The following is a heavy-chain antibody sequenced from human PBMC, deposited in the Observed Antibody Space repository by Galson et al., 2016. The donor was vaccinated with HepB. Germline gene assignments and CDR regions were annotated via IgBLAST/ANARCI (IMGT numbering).Heavy chain of an antibody. CDR1: GFSFSNYA. D-gene: IGHD5-24*01. Sequence: SLRLSCAASGFSFSNYALHWVRQAPGKELEYVSGISTVGVSTYYTDSVKGRFTISRDNSKNTLYLQMSSLRADDTAVFYCAKTGGTDGYNLRLFGWYFDLWGRGALVTVSS. V-gene: IGHV3-64D*06. J-gene: IGHJ2*01. CDR2: ISTVGVST. CDR3: AKTGGTDGYNLRLFGWYFDL.